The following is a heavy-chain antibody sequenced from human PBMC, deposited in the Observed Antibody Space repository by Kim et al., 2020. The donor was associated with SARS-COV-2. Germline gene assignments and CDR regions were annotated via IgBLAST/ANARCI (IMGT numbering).Heavy chain of an antibody. CDR1: GFTFGDYA. CDR2: IRSKAYGGTT. D-gene: IGHD3-10*01. V-gene: IGHV3-49*04. J-gene: IGHJ4*02. Sequence: GGSLRLSCTASGFTFGDYAMSWVRQAPGKGLEWVGFIRSKAYGGTTEYAASVKGRFTISRDDSKSIAYLQMNSLKTEDTAVYYCTIYGSGSYWLGYWGQGTLVTVSS. CDR3: TIYGSGSYWLGY.